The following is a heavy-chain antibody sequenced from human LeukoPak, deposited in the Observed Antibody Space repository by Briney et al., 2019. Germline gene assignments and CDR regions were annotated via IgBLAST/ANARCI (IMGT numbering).Heavy chain of an antibody. J-gene: IGHJ4*02. CDR3: ARGEYSYNYFGLFDY. D-gene: IGHD5-18*01. CDR1: GGSISSYY. CDR2: IYYSGST. Sequence: SETLSLTCTVSGGSISSYYWSWIRQPPGKGLEWIGYIYYSGSTNYNPSLRSRVTISVDTSKNQFSLKLSSVTAADTAVYYCARGEYSYNYFGLFDYWGQGTLVTVSS. V-gene: IGHV4-59*01.